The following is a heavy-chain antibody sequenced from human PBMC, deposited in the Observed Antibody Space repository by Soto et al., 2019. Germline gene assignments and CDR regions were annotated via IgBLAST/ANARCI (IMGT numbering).Heavy chain of an antibody. Sequence: GGSLRLSCAASGFTFSSYSMNWVRQAPGKGLEWVSSISSSSSYIYYADSVKGRFTISRDNAKNSLYLQMNSLRAEDTAVYYCARGGYCSGGSCWGWYFDLWGRGTLVTVSS. CDR1: GFTFSSYS. J-gene: IGHJ2*01. CDR3: ARGGYCSGGSCWGWYFDL. CDR2: ISSSSSYI. V-gene: IGHV3-21*01. D-gene: IGHD2-15*01.